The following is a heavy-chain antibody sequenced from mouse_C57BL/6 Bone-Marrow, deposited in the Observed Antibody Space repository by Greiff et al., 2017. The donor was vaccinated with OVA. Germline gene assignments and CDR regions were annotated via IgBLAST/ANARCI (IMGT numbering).Heavy chain of an antibody. CDR1: GYAFSSSW. CDR3: ARGGHGNWYFDV. D-gene: IGHD2-1*01. CDR2: IYPGDGDT. V-gene: IGHV1-82*01. J-gene: IGHJ1*03. Sequence: VKLQESGPELVKPGASVKISCKASGYAFSSSWMNWVKQRPGKGLEWIGRIYPGDGDTNYNGKFKGKATLTADKSSSTAYMQLSSLTSEDSAVYFCARGGHGNWYFDVWGTGTTVTVSS.